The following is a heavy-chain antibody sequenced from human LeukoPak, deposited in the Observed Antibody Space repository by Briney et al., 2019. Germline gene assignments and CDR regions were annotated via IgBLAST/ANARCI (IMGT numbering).Heavy chain of an antibody. CDR3: TTAVRGY. D-gene: IGHD3-10*01. V-gene: IGHV3-15*01. J-gene: IGHJ4*02. CDR2: IKSKTDGGTT. Sequence: WIRQPPGKGLEWVGRIKSKTDGGTTDYAAPVKGRFTISRDDSKNTLYLQMNSLKTEDTAVYYCTTAVRGYWGQGTLVTVSS.